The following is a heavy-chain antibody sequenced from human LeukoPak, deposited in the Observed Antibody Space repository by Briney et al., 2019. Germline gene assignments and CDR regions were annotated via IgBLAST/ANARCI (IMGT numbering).Heavy chain of an antibody. J-gene: IGHJ4*02. CDR1: GGSFGGYY. CDR3: AISPDCSSTSCYDFPFDY. V-gene: IGHV4-34*01. Sequence: SETLSLTCAVYGGSFGGYYWSWIRQPPGKGLEWIGEINHSGSTNYNPSLKSRVTISVDTSKNQFSLKLSSVTAADTAVYYCAISPDCSSTSCYDFPFDYWGQGTLVTVSS. CDR2: INHSGST. D-gene: IGHD2-2*01.